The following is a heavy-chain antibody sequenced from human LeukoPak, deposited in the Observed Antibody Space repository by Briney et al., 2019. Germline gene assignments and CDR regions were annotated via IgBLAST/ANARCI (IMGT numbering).Heavy chain of an antibody. Sequence: GGSLRLSCAASGFTFSGYWMSWVRQAPGKGLEWVGNIQEDGRGTHYVDSVRGRFTISRDNAKNSLYLQINSLKVEDTAVYYCARASEVSTIDVVVAPYDAFDIWGQGTMVTVSS. CDR3: ARASEVSTIDVVVAPYDAFDI. J-gene: IGHJ3*02. D-gene: IGHD2-15*01. CDR2: IQEDGRGT. V-gene: IGHV3-7*01. CDR1: GFTFSGYW.